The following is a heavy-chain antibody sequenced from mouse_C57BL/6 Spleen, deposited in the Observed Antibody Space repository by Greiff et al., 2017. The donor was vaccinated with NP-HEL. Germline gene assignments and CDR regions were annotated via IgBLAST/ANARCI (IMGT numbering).Heavy chain of an antibody. Sequence: VQLQQSGPELVKPGASVKLSCKASGYTFTSYDINWVKQRPGQGLEWIGWIYPRDGSTKYNEKFKGKATLTVDTSSSTAYMELHSLTSEDSAVYFCARHSSGYNYAMDYWGQRTSVTVSS. J-gene: IGHJ4*01. CDR2: IYPRDGST. D-gene: IGHD3-2*02. V-gene: IGHV1-85*01. CDR1: GYTFTSYD. CDR3: ARHSSGYNYAMDY.